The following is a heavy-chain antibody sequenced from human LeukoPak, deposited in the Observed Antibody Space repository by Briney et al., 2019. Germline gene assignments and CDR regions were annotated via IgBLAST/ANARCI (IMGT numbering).Heavy chain of an antibody. J-gene: IGHJ3*02. CDR2: IYTSGST. CDR3: ARYSGSYWVWAFDI. Sequence: SETLSLTCTVSGGSISSGSYYWSWIRQPAGKGLEWIGRIYTSGSTNYNPSLKSRVTISVDTSKNQFSLKLSSVTAADTAVYYCARYSGSYWVWAFDIWGQGTMVTVSS. CDR1: GGSISSGSYY. V-gene: IGHV4-61*02. D-gene: IGHD1-26*01.